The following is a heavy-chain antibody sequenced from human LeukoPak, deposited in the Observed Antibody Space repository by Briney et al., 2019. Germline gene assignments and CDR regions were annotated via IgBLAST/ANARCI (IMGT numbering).Heavy chain of an antibody. Sequence: SETLSLTCTVSGGSISSGNYWGWIRQPPGTGLEWIGNIYSDGDTYYNPSLKSRVAISADTSKNHFSLRLTSVTAADTAVYYCARRAPRYWVGGSCYYFDNWGQGTLVTVSS. CDR3: ARRAPRYWVGGSCYYFDN. V-gene: IGHV4-39*02. CDR2: IYSDGDT. CDR1: GGSISSGNY. D-gene: IGHD2-15*01. J-gene: IGHJ4*02.